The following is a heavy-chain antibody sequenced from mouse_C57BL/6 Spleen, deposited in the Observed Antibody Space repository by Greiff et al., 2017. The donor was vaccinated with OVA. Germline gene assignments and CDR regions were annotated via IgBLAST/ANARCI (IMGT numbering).Heavy chain of an antibody. V-gene: IGHV1-15*01. CDR2: IDPETGGT. CDR1: GYTFTDYE. CDR3: TRDGYYVLDY. Sequence: QVQLQQSGAELVRPGASVTLSCKASGYTFTDYEMHWVKQIPVHGLEWIGAIDPETGGTAYNQKFKGKAILTADKSSSTAYMELRSLTSEDSAVYYCTRDGYYVLDYWGQGTTLTVSS. D-gene: IGHD2-3*01. J-gene: IGHJ2*01.